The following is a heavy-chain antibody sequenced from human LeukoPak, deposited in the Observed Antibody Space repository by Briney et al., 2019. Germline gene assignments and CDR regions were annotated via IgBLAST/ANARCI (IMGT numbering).Heavy chain of an antibody. CDR1: EFTFSDYY. V-gene: IGHV3-11*04. Sequence: GGSLRLSCAASEFTFSDYYMSWIRQAPGQGLKGVSYISNGGGTTYYADSVKGRFTISRDNAKNSLFLQMNSLRAEDTAVYYCARESYDILTARYMDVWGKGTTVTVSS. CDR3: ARESYDILTARYMDV. D-gene: IGHD3-9*01. J-gene: IGHJ6*03. CDR2: ISNGGGTT.